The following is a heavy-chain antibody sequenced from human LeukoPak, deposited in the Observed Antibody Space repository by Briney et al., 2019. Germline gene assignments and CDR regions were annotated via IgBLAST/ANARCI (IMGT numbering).Heavy chain of an antibody. J-gene: IGHJ4*02. Sequence: PGRSLRLSCAAFGFTFSSYGMHWVRQAPGKGLEWVAVIWYDGSNKYYADSVKGRFTISRDNSKNTLYLQMNSLRAEDTAVYYCARDPSIAAAGPLDYWGQGTLVTVSS. CDR2: IWYDGSNK. CDR1: GFTFSSYG. V-gene: IGHV3-33*01. CDR3: ARDPSIAAAGPLDY. D-gene: IGHD6-13*01.